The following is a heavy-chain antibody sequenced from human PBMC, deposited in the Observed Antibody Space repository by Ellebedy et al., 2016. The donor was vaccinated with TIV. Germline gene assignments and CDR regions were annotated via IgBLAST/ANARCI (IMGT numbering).Heavy chain of an antibody. CDR2: VNAGGVVI. J-gene: IGHJ4*02. CDR1: GYSFSSYA. Sequence: PGGSLRLSCAGSGYSFSSYAMSWVRQAPGKGLEWVSGVNAGGVVIAYADSVKGRFTISRDIAKTSLFLQMNSLRADDTAIYYCARACFGVACYFDHWGQGTLVTVSS. CDR3: ARACFGVACYFDH. D-gene: IGHD3-3*01. V-gene: IGHV3-23*01.